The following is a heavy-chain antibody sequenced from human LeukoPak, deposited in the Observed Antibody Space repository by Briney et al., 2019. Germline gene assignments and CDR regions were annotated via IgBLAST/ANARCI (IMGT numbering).Heavy chain of an antibody. CDR3: ARWGVHDYGDYYFDY. CDR1: GGSISSYY. V-gene: IGHV4-59*12. J-gene: IGHJ4*02. Sequence: PSETLSLTCTVSGGSISSYYWSWIRQPPGKGLEWIGYIYYSGSTNYNPSLKSRVTISVDTSKNQFSLKLSSVTAADTAVYYCARWGVHDYGDYYFDYWGQGTLVTVSS. D-gene: IGHD4-17*01. CDR2: IYYSGST.